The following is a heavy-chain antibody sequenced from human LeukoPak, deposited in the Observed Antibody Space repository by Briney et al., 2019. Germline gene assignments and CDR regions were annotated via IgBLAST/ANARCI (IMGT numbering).Heavy chain of an antibody. J-gene: IGHJ4*02. CDR1: GVIFSSYG. CDR3: AQKYSSGWYDQGFDY. CDR2: IRYDGSKK. Sequence: GGSLGLSCAVSGVIFSSYGMHWVRQAPGKGLEWVAFIRYDGSKKYYADSVKGRFTISRDNSKNTLYLQMNSLRGEDTALYYCAQKYSSGWYDQGFDYWGQGTLVTVSS. V-gene: IGHV3-30*02. D-gene: IGHD6-19*01.